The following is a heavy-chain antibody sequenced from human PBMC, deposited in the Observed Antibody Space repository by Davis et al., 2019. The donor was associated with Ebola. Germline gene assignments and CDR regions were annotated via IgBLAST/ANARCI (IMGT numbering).Heavy chain of an antibody. V-gene: IGHV3-15*01. J-gene: IGHJ6*02. D-gene: IGHD4-17*01. Sequence: GESLKISCAASGFTFSNAWMSWVRQAPGKGLEWVGRIKSKTDGGTTDYAAPVKGRFTISRDDSKNTLYLQMNSLKTEDTAVYYCTSHDYGDVYYYYGMDVWGQGTTVTVSS. CDR2: IKSKTDGGTT. CDR3: TSHDYGDVYYYYGMDV. CDR1: GFTFSNAW.